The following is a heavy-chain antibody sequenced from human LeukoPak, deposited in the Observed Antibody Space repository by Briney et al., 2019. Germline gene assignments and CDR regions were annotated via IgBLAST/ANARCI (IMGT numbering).Heavy chain of an antibody. J-gene: IGHJ4*02. CDR1: GFTFSTYA. D-gene: IGHD6-13*01. Sequence: GGSLRLSCVVSGFTFSTYAMSWVRQAPGKGLEWVSNISGSGRGGNTYYADSVKGRFTISRDNSKNTLYLQMNSLRAEDTAVYYCAKDVTSSWYQQRLDYWGQGTLVTVSS. CDR3: AKDVTSSWYQQRLDY. V-gene: IGHV3-23*01. CDR2: ISGSGRGGNT.